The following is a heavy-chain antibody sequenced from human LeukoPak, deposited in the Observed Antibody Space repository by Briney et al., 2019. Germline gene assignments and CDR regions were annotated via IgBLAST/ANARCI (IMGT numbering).Heavy chain of an antibody. CDR3: ARDKRYSSGTAYYFDY. V-gene: IGHV4-61*08. Sequence: PSETLSLTCAVSGGSVGSGGHFWSWIRQPPGKGLEWIGYIYSTGSTNYNPSLKSRITMSVDTSKNQFSLKLSSVIAADTAVYYCARDKRYSSGTAYYFDYWGQGTLVTVSS. D-gene: IGHD6-19*01. CDR2: IYSTGST. CDR1: GGSVGSGGHF. J-gene: IGHJ4*02.